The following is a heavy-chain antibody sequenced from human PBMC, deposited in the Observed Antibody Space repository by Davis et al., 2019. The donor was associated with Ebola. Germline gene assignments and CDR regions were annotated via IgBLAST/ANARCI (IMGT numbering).Heavy chain of an antibody. D-gene: IGHD2-15*01. J-gene: IGHJ2*01. Sequence: GSLRLSCAVYGGSFSGYYWSWIRQPPGKGLEWIGEINHSGSTNYNPSLKSRVTISVDTSKNQFSLKLSSVTAADTAVYYCARPAYCSGRSCYSGTGYFDLWGRGTLVTVSS. CDR3: ARPAYCSGRSCYSGTGYFDL. CDR1: GGSFSGYY. CDR2: INHSGST. V-gene: IGHV4-34*01.